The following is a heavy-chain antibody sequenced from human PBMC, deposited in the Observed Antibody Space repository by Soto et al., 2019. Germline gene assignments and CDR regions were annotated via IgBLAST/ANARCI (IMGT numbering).Heavy chain of an antibody. J-gene: IGHJ6*01. CDR1: GGSFTGYY. Sequence: QVQLQQWGAGLLKPSETLSLTCAVYGGSFTGYYWSWLRQPPGKGPELIGEINHSGSTKYNPSLENRVTISVDTSKNQCSLKLNSVSAADTAVYYCARTGGMDLWSQGATVTVSS. V-gene: IGHV4-34*01. CDR3: ARTGGMDL. CDR2: INHSGST.